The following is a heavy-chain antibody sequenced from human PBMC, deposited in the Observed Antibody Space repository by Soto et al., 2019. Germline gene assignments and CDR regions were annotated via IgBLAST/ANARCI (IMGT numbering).Heavy chain of an antibody. J-gene: IGHJ3*02. Sequence: GGSLRLSCAASGFTFSSYAMSWFRQAPGKGLEWVSAISGSGGSTYYADSVKGRFTISRDNSKNTLYLQMNSLRAEDTAVYYCAKFGVYQLNAFDIWGKGTVVSVSS. CDR3: AKFGVYQLNAFDI. D-gene: IGHD2-2*01. CDR2: ISGSGGST. CDR1: GFTFSSYA. V-gene: IGHV3-23*01.